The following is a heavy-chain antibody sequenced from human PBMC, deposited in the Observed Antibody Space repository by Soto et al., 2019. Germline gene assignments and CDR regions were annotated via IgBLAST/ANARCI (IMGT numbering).Heavy chain of an antibody. CDR1: GYSINNGYY. Sequence: KASETLSLTCAVSGYSINNGYYWGWIRQPPGEGLEWIGSIYHSDTYYNPSLKSRVTISVDTSKNQFSLRLTTVTAADTAVYYCARGGDTMVRGVIIFFYYGFDVWGQGTTVTVSS. V-gene: IGHV4-38-2*01. CDR2: IYHSDT. J-gene: IGHJ6*02. D-gene: IGHD3-10*01. CDR3: ARGGDTMVRGVIIFFYYGFDV.